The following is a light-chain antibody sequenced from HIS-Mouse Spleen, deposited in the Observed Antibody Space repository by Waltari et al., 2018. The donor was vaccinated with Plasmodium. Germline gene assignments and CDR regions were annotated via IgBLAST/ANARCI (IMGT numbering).Light chain of an antibody. J-gene: IGLJ3*02. CDR3: YSAADNNLV. CDR1: VLAKKY. Sequence: SYELTQPSSVSVSPGQTARITCSGDVLAKKYARWFQQKPGQAPVLGMYKDSARPSGIPERFSGSSSGTTVTLTISGAQVEDEADYYCYSAADNNLVFGGGTKLTVL. CDR2: KDS. V-gene: IGLV3-27*01.